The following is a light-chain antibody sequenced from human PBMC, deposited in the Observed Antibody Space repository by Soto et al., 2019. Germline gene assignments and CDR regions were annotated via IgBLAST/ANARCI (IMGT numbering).Light chain of an antibody. V-gene: IGLV4-69*01. CDR3: QTWGTSLVI. CDR1: SGHSSYA. Sequence: QLVLTQSPSASASLGASVKLTCTLSSGHSSYAIAWHQQQPEKGPRYLMKLNSDGSHNKGDGIPDRFSGSSSGAERYLTISSLQSEDEADYYCQTWGTSLVIFGGGTQLTVL. J-gene: IGLJ2*01. CDR2: LNSDGSH.